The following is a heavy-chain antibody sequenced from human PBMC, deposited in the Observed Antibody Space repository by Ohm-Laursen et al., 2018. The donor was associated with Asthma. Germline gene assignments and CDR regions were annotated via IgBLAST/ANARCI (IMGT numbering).Heavy chain of an antibody. J-gene: IGHJ5*02. CDR1: GYTFTRYY. Sequence: ASVKASCKASGYTFTRYYMHWVRQSPGQGLEWMGIINPSGGRTSYAQKFQGRVTMTRDTSTSTVYMELSSLRSEDTAVYYCARDSSDYCSGGSCYLGFDPWGQGTLVTVSS. CDR2: INPSGGRT. V-gene: IGHV1-46*01. CDR3: ARDSSDYCSGGSCYLGFDP. D-gene: IGHD2-15*01.